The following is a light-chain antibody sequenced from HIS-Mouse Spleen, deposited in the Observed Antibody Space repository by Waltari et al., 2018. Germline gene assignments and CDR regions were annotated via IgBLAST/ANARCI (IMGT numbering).Light chain of an antibody. V-gene: IGLV2-23*01. CDR1: SSDVGSYNL. Sequence: QSALTQPASVSGSPGQSITISCPGTSSDVGSYNLVSWYQQHQGKAPKLMIYEGSKRPSGVSNRFSGSKSGNKASLTISGLQAEDEADYYCCSYAGSSTVVFGGGTKLTVL. CDR2: EGS. J-gene: IGLJ2*01. CDR3: CSYAGSSTVV.